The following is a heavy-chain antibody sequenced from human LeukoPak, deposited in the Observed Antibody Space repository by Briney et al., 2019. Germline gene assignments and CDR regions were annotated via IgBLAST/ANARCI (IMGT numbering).Heavy chain of an antibody. J-gene: IGHJ5*02. D-gene: IGHD2/OR15-2a*01. CDR2: INGRGDNT. Sequence: GGALRLSCVAPGVFIRSYDISCGRQAPGKGLEWVSAINGRGDNTYYAEFVKGRFTISRENSKSTVYLQMNSLRTEDTAVYYCAKDRVSPGFNWFDPWGQGTLVTVSS. V-gene: IGHV3-23*01. CDR1: GVFIRSYD. CDR3: AKDRVSPGFNWFDP.